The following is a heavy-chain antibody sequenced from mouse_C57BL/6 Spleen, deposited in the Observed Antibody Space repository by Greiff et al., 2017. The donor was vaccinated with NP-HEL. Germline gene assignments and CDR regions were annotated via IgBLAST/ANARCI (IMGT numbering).Heavy chain of an antibody. CDR1: GFTFSSYA. CDR2: ISDGGSYT. J-gene: IGHJ2*01. V-gene: IGHV5-4*03. Sequence: EVKLVESGGGLVKPGGSLKLSCAAPGFTFSSYAMSWVRQTPEKRLEWVATISDGGSYTYYPDNVKGRFTISRDNAKNNLYLQMSHLKSEDTAMYYCARSYYFDYWGQGTTLTVSS. CDR3: ARSYYFDY.